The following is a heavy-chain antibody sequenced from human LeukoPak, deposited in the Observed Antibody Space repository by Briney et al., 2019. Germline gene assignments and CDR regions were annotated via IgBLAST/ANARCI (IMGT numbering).Heavy chain of an antibody. J-gene: IGHJ3*02. CDR2: ISSSGTYV. CDR3: ARASSKQLAGYLPDGFDI. Sequence: GGSLRLSCAASGFTFSSYSMNWVPQAPGKGPEWVSSISSSGTYVYYADSVKGRFTISRDNARNSLSLQMNSLRADDAAVYYCARASSKQLAGYLPDGFDIWGQGTMVTVSS. V-gene: IGHV3-21*01. CDR1: GFTFSSYS. D-gene: IGHD3-9*01.